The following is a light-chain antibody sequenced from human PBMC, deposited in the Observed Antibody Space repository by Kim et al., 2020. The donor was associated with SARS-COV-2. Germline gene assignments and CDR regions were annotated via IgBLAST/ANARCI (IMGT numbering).Light chain of an antibody. CDR1: NSDVGRYDL. CDR3: CSYAGSYTYV. V-gene: IGLV2-23*02. Sequence: QSALTQPASVSGSPGQSITISCTGANSDVGRYDLVSWYQQLPGKAPKLVIYEVNKRPSGVSNRFSASKTGNTAFLTISGLQAEDEAHYYCCSYAGSYTYVFGTGTKVTVL. CDR2: EVN. J-gene: IGLJ1*01.